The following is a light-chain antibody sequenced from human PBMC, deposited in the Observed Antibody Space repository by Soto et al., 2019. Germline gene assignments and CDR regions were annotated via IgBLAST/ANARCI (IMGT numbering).Light chain of an antibody. J-gene: IGKJ5*01. Sequence: IVFAQSPSIPAFSPGERATLSFRASQRVSSHSLAWYQQKPGQAPRTLIYGASSRATGIPDRFSASGSGTDFTLTISRLDPEDFAVFYCQQYGSSITFGQGTRLEIK. CDR3: QQYGSSIT. V-gene: IGKV3-20*01. CDR2: GAS. CDR1: QRVSSHS.